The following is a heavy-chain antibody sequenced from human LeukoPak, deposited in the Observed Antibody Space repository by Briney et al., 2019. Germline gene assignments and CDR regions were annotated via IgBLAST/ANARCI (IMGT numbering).Heavy chain of an antibody. CDR2: IYSGDNT. CDR3: AEGYSGFDYDY. CDR1: GLTVSSNY. V-gene: IGHV3-66*01. Sequence: PGGSLRLSCAASGLTVSSNYMSWVRQAPGKGLEWVSVIYSGDNTYYADSVKGRFTISRDISKNTLYLQMNSLRAEDTAVYYCAEGYSGFDYDYWGQGTLVTVSS. J-gene: IGHJ4*02. D-gene: IGHD5-12*01.